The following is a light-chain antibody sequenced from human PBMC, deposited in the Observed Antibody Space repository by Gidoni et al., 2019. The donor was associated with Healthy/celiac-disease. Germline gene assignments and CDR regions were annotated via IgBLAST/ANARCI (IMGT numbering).Light chain of an antibody. CDR2: WAS. CDR3: QQYYRSPLT. J-gene: IGKJ4*01. Sequence: DIVMTQSPDSLAVSLGERATINCKFSQSVLYRSNNKNYLGWYQQKQGQPPRVLIYWASTRESGVPDRFSGSASGTDFNLTISSLQAEDVAVYYCQQYYRSPLTFGGGTKVEIK. V-gene: IGKV4-1*01. CDR1: QSVLYRSNNKNY.